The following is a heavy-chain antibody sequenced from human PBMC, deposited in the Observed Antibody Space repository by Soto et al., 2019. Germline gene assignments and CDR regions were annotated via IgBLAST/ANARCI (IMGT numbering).Heavy chain of an antibody. D-gene: IGHD3-22*01. CDR1: GGSISSYY. CDR2: IYYSGST. CDR3: ARGRGSGASYYYDSRGSPFLDV. V-gene: IGHV4-59*01. J-gene: IGHJ6*02. Sequence: SETLSLTCTVSGGSISSYYLSWIRQPPGKGLEWIGYIYYSGSTNYNPSLKSRVTISVDTSKNQFSLKLSSVTAADTAVYYCARGRGSGASYYYDSRGSPFLDVWGQGTTVTVSS.